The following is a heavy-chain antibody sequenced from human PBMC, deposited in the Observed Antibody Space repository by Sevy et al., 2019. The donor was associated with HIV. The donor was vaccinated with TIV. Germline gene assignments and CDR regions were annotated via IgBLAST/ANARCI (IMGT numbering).Heavy chain of an antibody. CDR2: INPNSGAT. Sequence: ASVKVSCRASGNTFTAYYAHWVRQAPGQGLEWMGWINPNSGATKYAQKFQGRVTMTRDTSFSAVYMDLSRLTSADTAVYYCALGTIFEPNYFDPWGQGTLVTVSS. CDR1: GNTFTAYY. CDR3: ALGTIFEPNYFDP. D-gene: IGHD3-3*01. J-gene: IGHJ5*02. V-gene: IGHV1-2*02.